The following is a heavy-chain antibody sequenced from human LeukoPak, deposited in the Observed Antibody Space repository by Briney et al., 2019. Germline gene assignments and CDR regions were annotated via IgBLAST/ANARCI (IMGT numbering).Heavy chain of an antibody. Sequence: GGSLRLSCAASGFTVSSNFWTWVRRAPGKGLEWVASISGGSRNIDYADSVKGRFTISRDNAKSSLYLQMNSLRGEDTAVYYCARDRPTSFDYWGQGTLVTVSS. CDR3: ARDRPTSFDY. J-gene: IGHJ4*02. CDR2: ISGGSRNI. V-gene: IGHV3-21*01. CDR1: GFTVSSNF.